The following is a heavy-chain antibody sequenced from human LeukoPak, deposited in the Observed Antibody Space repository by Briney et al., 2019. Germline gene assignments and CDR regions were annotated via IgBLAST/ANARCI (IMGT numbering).Heavy chain of an antibody. J-gene: IGHJ5*02. CDR2: IRYDGSNK. Sequence: GGSLRLSCAASGFTFSSYWMTWVRQAPGKGLEWVAFIRYDGSNKYYADSVKGRFTISRDNSKNTLYLQMNSLRAEDTAVYYCAKDYSKTSYYGSGTYYRPNWFDPWGQGTLVTVSS. D-gene: IGHD3-10*01. V-gene: IGHV3-30*02. CDR3: AKDYSKTSYYGSGTYYRPNWFDP. CDR1: GFTFSSYW.